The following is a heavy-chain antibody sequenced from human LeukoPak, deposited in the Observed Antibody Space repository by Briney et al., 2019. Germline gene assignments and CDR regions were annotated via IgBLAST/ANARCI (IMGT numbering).Heavy chain of an antibody. Sequence: GASVKVSCKASGYTFTSYDINWVRQATGQGLEWMGWISAYNGITNYAQKLQGRVTMTTDTSTSTAYMELRSLRSDDTAVYYCARGTGAILTGYYGVDYWGQGTLVTVSS. CDR3: ARGTGAILTGYYGVDY. D-gene: IGHD3-9*01. J-gene: IGHJ4*02. CDR1: GYTFTSYD. V-gene: IGHV1-18*01. CDR2: ISAYNGIT.